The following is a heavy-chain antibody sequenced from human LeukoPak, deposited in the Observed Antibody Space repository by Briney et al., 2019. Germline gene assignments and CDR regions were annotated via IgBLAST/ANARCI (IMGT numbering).Heavy chain of an antibody. CDR1: GYTFTSYY. V-gene: IGHV1-46*01. J-gene: IGHJ4*02. CDR3: ARGYYYGSGSYSVVRY. D-gene: IGHD3-10*01. CDR2: INPSGGST. Sequence: GASVKVSCKASGYTFTSYYMHWVRQAPGQGLEWVGIINPSGGSTSYAQKFQGRVTMTRDMSTSTVYMELSSLRSEDTAVYYCARGYYYGSGSYSVVRYWGRGTLVTVSS.